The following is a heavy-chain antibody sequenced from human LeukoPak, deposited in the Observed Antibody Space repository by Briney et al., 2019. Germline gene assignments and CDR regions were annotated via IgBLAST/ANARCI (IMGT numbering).Heavy chain of an antibody. CDR2: IYHSGST. D-gene: IGHD3-10*01. CDR1: GGSISSGGYS. CDR3: ARAGTMVRGGPYFQH. Sequence: SQTLSLTCAVSGGSISSGGYSWSWIRQPPGKGLEWIGYIYHSGSTYYNPSLKSRVTISVDRSKNQFSLKLSSVTAADTAVYYCARAGTMVRGGPYFQHWGQGTLVTVSS. V-gene: IGHV4-30-2*01. J-gene: IGHJ1*01.